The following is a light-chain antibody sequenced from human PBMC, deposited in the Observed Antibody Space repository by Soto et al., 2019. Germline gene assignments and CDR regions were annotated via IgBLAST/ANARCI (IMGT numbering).Light chain of an antibody. CDR3: RSYAASNNFYFV. J-gene: IGLJ3*02. Sequence: QSALTQPPSASGSPGQSVTISCTGTSSDVGGYNYVSWYQQYPGRAPKLMIYEVTKRPSGVPDRVSGSKYGNTASLTVSGLQAGDEHDDYCRSYAASNNFYFVFGGGTTLTVL. CDR2: EVT. V-gene: IGLV2-8*01. CDR1: SSDVGGYNY.